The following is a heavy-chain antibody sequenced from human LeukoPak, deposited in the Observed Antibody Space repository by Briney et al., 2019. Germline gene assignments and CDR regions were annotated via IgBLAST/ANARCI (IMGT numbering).Heavy chain of an antibody. D-gene: IGHD4/OR15-4a*01. CDR3: ARDPDYGDN. Sequence: PGGSLRLSCAGSGVTVSSNYMTWDRQAPGKGLEWVSVIYVGGTTYYADSVRGRFTISRDNSKNTLYLQMSSLRAEDTAVYYCARDPDYGDNWGLGTLVIVSS. CDR1: GVTVSSNY. V-gene: IGHV3-53*01. CDR2: IYVGGTT. J-gene: IGHJ4*02.